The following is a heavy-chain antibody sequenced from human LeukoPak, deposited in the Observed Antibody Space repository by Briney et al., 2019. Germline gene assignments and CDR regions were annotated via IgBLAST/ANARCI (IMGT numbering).Heavy chain of an antibody. J-gene: IGHJ4*02. CDR2: ISPTGDIV. Sequence: GGSLRLSCAASGFTFSSYEMNWVRQAPGKGLEWVSYISPTGDIVYYTDSVKGRFTTSRDNAKNSLYLQMNSLTAGDTALYYCARYCSTTRCSRAFDYWGQGTLVTVSS. D-gene: IGHD2-2*01. CDR1: GFTFSSYE. V-gene: IGHV3-48*03. CDR3: ARYCSTTRCSRAFDY.